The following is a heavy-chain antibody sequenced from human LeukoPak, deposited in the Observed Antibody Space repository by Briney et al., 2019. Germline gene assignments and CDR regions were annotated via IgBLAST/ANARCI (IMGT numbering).Heavy chain of an antibody. Sequence: ASVKVSCTASGYTFTSYDINWVRQATGQGLEWMGWMNPNSGNTGYAQKFQGRVTMTRNTSISTAYMELSSLRSEDTAVYYCARRRRNTMVRGVIILDHWGQGTLVTVSS. J-gene: IGHJ4*02. CDR1: GYTFTSYD. CDR3: ARRRRNTMVRGVIILDH. D-gene: IGHD3-10*01. V-gene: IGHV1-8*01. CDR2: MNPNSGNT.